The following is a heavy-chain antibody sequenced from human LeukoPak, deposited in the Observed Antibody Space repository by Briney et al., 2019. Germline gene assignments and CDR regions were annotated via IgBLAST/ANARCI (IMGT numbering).Heavy chain of an antibody. J-gene: IGHJ4*02. Sequence: GASVKVSCKVSGYTLTELSMHWVRQAPGKGLEWMGGFDPEHGETVYAQKFQGRLTMTEDTSTHTAYMELSSLRSEDTAVYYCARVGLYSGYDSDYWGQGTLVTVSS. CDR3: ARVGLYSGYDSDY. CDR1: GYTLTELS. CDR2: FDPEHGET. V-gene: IGHV1-24*01. D-gene: IGHD5-12*01.